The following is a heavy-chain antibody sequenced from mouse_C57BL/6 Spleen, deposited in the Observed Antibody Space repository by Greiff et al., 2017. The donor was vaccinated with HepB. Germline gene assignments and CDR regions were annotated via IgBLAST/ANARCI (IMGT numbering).Heavy chain of an antibody. J-gene: IGHJ1*03. CDR1: GYTFTSYW. Sequence: QVHVKQSGAELVKPGASVKLSCKASGYTFTSYWMHWVKQRPGQGLEWIGMIHPNSGSTNYNEKFKSKATLTVDKSSSTAYMQLSSLTSEDSAVYYCARWEMDWYFDVWGTGTTVTVSS. CDR3: ARWEMDWYFDV. CDR2: IHPNSGST. V-gene: IGHV1-64*01. D-gene: IGHD2-3*01.